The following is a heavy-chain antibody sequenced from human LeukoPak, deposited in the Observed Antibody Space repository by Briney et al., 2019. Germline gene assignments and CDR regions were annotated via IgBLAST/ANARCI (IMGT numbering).Heavy chain of an antibody. Sequence: SVKVSCKASGGTFSSYAISWVRQAPGQGLEWMGGIIPIFGTANYAQKFQGRVTITADESTSTAYMGLSSLRSEDTAVYYCAYRPGYCSSTSCYTGGWFDPWGQGTLVTVSS. CDR3: AYRPGYCSSTSCYTGGWFDP. V-gene: IGHV1-69*13. D-gene: IGHD2-2*02. CDR1: GGTFSSYA. CDR2: IIPIFGTA. J-gene: IGHJ5*02.